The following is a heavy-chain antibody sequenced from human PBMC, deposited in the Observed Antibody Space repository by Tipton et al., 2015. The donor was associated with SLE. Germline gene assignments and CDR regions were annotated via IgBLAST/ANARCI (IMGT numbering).Heavy chain of an antibody. Sequence: TLSLTCDVYGGSSNSYYWALIRQPPGKGREWLGEINNSGSTNYNPSLKSRVTTSLDTSKNQVSLKLKSVTAADTAVYYCAMSSGRYWGAFVYWGQRTLVTVSS. D-gene: IGHD1-26*01. CDR3: AMSSGRYWGAFVY. CDR1: GGSSNSYY. CDR2: INNSGST. J-gene: IGHJ4*02. V-gene: IGHV4-34*01.